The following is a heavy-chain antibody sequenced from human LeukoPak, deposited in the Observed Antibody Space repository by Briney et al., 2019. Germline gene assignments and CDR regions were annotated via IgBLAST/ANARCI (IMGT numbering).Heavy chain of an antibody. V-gene: IGHV3-74*03. CDR2: IKTDGSNT. D-gene: IGHD2-21*02. CDR1: GFTFSRYW. J-gene: IGHJ5*02. CDR3: AKGRSKYCGGDCYDWFDP. Sequence: GGSLRLSCEASGFTFSRYWMHWVRQAPGKGLVWVSRIKTDGSNTKYADSVKGRFSISRDNSKNTLYLQMNSLRAEDTAVYYCAKGRSKYCGGDCYDWFDPWGQGTLVTVSS.